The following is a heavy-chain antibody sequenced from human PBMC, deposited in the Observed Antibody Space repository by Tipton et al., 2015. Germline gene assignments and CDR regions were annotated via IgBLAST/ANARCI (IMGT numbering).Heavy chain of an antibody. CDR3: ARVSYSNSASLFAY. V-gene: IGHV4-59*01. D-gene: IGHD4-11*01. CDR1: GGSISPYS. J-gene: IGHJ4*02. Sequence: TLSLTCAVSGGSISPYSWTWIRQSPEKGLEWIGYIYYSGSTNYNPSLKSRVTISVDTSKNQFSLKLSSVTAADTAVYYCARVSYSNSASLFAYWGQGTLVTVSS. CDR2: IYYSGST.